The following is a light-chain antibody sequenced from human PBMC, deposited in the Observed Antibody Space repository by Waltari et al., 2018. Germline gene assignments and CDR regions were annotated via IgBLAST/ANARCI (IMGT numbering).Light chain of an antibody. CDR2: HAS. CDR1: HIVGNNL. Sequence: EIVLTQSPGTLSLSPGERATLSCRARHIVGNNLFAWYQLKPGQAPRLLIYHASNRATGIPDRVSGSGSGTDFTLTISRLEPEDFAVYYCHQCATSPLTFGGGSKVEIK. CDR3: HQCATSPLT. J-gene: IGKJ4*01. V-gene: IGKV3-20*01.